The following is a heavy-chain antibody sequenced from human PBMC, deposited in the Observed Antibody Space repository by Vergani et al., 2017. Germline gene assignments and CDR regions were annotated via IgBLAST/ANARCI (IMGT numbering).Heavy chain of an antibody. D-gene: IGHD3-10*01. Sequence: EVQLVESGGGLVQPGGSLRLSCAASGFTFSSYWMSWVRQAPGKGLEWVANIKQDGSEKYYVDSVKGRFTISRDNAKNSLYLQMNSLRAEDTAVYYCARELQWFGELSHHAFDIWGQGTMVTVSS. J-gene: IGHJ3*02. CDR3: ARELQWFGELSHHAFDI. CDR1: GFTFSSYW. V-gene: IGHV3-7*01. CDR2: IKQDGSEK.